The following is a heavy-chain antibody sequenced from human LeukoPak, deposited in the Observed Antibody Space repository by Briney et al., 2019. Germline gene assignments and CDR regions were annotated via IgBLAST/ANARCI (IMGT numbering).Heavy chain of an antibody. V-gene: IGHV3-23*01. J-gene: IGHJ4*02. CDR1: GFSFSSYA. CDR2: ISGSGGST. Sequence: GGSLRLSCAASGFSFSSYAMSWVRQAPGKGLEWVSAISGSGGSTYYADSVKGRFTISRDNSKNTLYLQMNSLRAEDTAVYYCAKVRIAVAGTLGFDYWGQGTLVTVSS. CDR3: AKVRIAVAGTLGFDY. D-gene: IGHD6-19*01.